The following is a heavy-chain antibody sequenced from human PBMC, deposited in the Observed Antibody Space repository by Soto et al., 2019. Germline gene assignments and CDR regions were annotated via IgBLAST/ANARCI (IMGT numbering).Heavy chain of an antibody. CDR2: ISYDGSNK. D-gene: IGHD3-3*01. V-gene: IGHV3-30*18. Sequence: GGSLRLSCAASGFTFSSYGMHWVRQAPGKGLEWVAVISYDGSNKYYADSVKGRFTISRDNSKNTLYLQMNSLRAEDTAVYYCAKGQYYDFWSYFDYWGQGTLVTVSS. J-gene: IGHJ4*02. CDR3: AKGQYYDFWSYFDY. CDR1: GFTFSSYG.